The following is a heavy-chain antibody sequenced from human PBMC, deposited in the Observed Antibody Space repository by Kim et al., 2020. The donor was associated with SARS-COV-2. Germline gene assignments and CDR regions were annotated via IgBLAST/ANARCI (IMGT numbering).Heavy chain of an antibody. J-gene: IGHJ6*02. Sequence: GGSLRLSCAASGFTFSSYWMHWVRQAPGKGLVWVSRINSDGSSTSYADSVKGRFTISRDNAKNTLYLQMNSLRAEDTAVYYCAREEEVPAAMPYYYYGMDVWGQGTTVTVSS. D-gene: IGHD2-2*01. CDR2: INSDGSST. V-gene: IGHV3-74*01. CDR1: GFTFSSYW. CDR3: AREEEVPAAMPYYYYGMDV.